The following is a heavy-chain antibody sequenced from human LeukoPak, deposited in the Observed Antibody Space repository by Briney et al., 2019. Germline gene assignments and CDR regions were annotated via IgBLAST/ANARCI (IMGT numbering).Heavy chain of an antibody. J-gene: IGHJ4*02. CDR1: GYTFTSYG. D-gene: IGHD1-26*01. CDR2: ISAYYGNT. V-gene: IGHV1-18*01. Sequence: ASVKVSCKASGYTFTSYGISWVRQAPGQGLEWMGWISAYYGNTNYAQKLQGRVTMTTDTSTSTAYMELRSLRSDDTAVYYCARDLYSGSYFGYWGQGTLVTVSS. CDR3: ARDLYSGSYFGY.